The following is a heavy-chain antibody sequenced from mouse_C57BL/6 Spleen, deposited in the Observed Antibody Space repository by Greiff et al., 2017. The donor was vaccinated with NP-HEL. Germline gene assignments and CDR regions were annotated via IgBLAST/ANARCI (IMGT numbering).Heavy chain of an antibody. Sequence: EVMLVESGGGLVKPGGSLKLSCAASGFTFSSYAMSWVRQTPEKRLEWVATISDGGSYTYYPDTVKGRFTISRDNAKNNLYVQMSHLKSEDTAMYYCARRDDSYDAMDYWGQGTSVTVSS. CDR1: GFTFSSYA. J-gene: IGHJ4*01. CDR3: ARRDDSYDAMDY. D-gene: IGHD2-4*01. CDR2: ISDGGSYT. V-gene: IGHV5-4*03.